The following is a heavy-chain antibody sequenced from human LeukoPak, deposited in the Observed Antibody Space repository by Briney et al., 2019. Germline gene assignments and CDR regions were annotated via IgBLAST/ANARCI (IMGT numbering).Heavy chain of an antibody. CDR1: GFTFSSYS. J-gene: IGHJ4*02. D-gene: IGHD3-22*01. CDR2: ISSSSSYI. CDR3: AREDSSGYQFDY. Sequence: GGSLRLSCAAYGFTFSSYSMNWVRQAPGKGLEWVSSISSSSSYIYYADSVKGRFTISRDNAKNSLYLQMNSLRAEDTAVYYCAREDSSGYQFDYWGQGTLVTVSS. V-gene: IGHV3-21*01.